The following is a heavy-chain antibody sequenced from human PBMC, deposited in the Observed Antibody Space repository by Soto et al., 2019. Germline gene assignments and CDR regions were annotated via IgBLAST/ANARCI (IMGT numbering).Heavy chain of an antibody. V-gene: IGHV4-4*07. CDR2: IYTSGST. CDR1: GGSISSYY. Sequence: SETLSLTCTVSGGSISSYYWSWIRQPAGKGLEWIGRIYTSGSTNYNPSLKSRVTMSVDTSKNQFSLKLSSVTAADTAVYYCARDLGILAGYPARDNWFDPWGQGTLVTVS. D-gene: IGHD3-9*01. CDR3: ARDLGILAGYPARDNWFDP. J-gene: IGHJ5*02.